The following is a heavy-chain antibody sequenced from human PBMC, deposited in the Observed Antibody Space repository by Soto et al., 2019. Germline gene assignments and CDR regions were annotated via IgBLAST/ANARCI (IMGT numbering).Heavy chain of an antibody. CDR2: INPSGGST. CDR1: GYTFTSYY. J-gene: IGHJ6*03. CDR3: AIYFKEDGSGSPGLGYYYYMDV. V-gene: IGHV1-46*03. Sequence: GASVKVSCKASGYTFTSYYMHWVRQAPGQGLEWMGIINPSGGSTSYAQKFQGRVTMTRDTSTSTVYMELSSLRSEDTAVYYCAIYFKEDGSGSPGLGYYYYMDVWGKGTTVTVSS. D-gene: IGHD3-10*01.